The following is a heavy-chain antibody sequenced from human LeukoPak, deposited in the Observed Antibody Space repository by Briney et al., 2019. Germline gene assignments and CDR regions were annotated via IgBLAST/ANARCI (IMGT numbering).Heavy chain of an antibody. CDR2: FSVKNGHT. CDR3: ARLKFGVNFSDR. J-gene: IGHJ4*02. Sequence: GASVKVSRMASGYEASPYTFPKYGINWVRQAPGQGLEWMGWFSVKNGHTKYAQKLQDRVTMTTDTPTRTVYMELRRLRSDDTAVYYCARLKFGVNFSDRWGQGTLVTVSS. V-gene: IGHV1-18*01. D-gene: IGHD3-22*01. CDR1: GYEASPYTFPKYG.